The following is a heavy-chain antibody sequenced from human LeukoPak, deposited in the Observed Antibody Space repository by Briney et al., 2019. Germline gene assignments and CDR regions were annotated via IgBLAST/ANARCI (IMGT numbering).Heavy chain of an antibody. Sequence: ASVKVSCKASGGTFSSYAISWVRQAPGQGLEWMGGIIPIFGTANYAQKFQGRVTMTRDTSISTAYMELSRLRSDDTAVYYCARDRPLDADDYYGFYYFDYWGQGTLVTVSS. CDR1: GGTFSSYA. CDR2: IIPIFGTA. V-gene: IGHV1-69*05. CDR3: ARDRPLDADDYYGFYYFDY. J-gene: IGHJ4*02. D-gene: IGHD3-10*01.